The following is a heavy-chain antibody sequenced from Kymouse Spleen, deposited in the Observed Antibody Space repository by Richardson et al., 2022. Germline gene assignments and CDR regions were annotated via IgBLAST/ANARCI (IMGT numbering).Heavy chain of an antibody. CDR2: IYYSGST. CDR3: ATTYYDFWSGYPYPFDY. D-gene: IGHD3-3*01. V-gene: IGHV4-39*01. J-gene: IGHJ4*02. CDR1: GGSISSSSYY. Sequence: QLQLQESGPGLVKPSETLSLTCTVSGGSISSSSYYWGWIRQPPGKGLEWIGSIYYSGSTYYNPSLKSRVTISVDTSKNQFSLKLSSVTAADTAVYYCATTYYDFWSGYPYPFDYWGQGTLVTVSS.